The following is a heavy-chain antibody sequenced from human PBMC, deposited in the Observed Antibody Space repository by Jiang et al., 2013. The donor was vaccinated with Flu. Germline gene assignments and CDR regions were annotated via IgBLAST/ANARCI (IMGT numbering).Heavy chain of an antibody. CDR2: ISAYNGKT. D-gene: IGHD1-26*01. Sequence: SGAEVKKPGASLKASCKASGYNFSSYGITWVRQAPGQGLECMAWISAYNGKTRFAERVQGRVSVTTDTSTSTAYLEVRSLTSDDTAVYYCARDAVKEWESPGGLHDSWGQGTRVIVSS. J-gene: IGHJ4*02. CDR3: ARDAVKEWESPGGLHDS. CDR1: GYNFSSYG. V-gene: IGHV1-18*01.